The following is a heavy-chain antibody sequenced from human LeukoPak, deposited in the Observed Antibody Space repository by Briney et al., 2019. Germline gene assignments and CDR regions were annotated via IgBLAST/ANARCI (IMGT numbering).Heavy chain of an antibody. Sequence: SETLSLTCAVYGGSFSGYYWSWIRQPPGKGLEWIGEINHSGSTNYNPSLKSRVTISVDTSKNQFSLKLSSVTAADTAVYYCARAYTAMAYNWFDPWGQGTLVTVSS. CDR1: GGSFSGYY. V-gene: IGHV4-34*01. CDR2: INHSGST. J-gene: IGHJ5*02. D-gene: IGHD5-18*01. CDR3: ARAYTAMAYNWFDP.